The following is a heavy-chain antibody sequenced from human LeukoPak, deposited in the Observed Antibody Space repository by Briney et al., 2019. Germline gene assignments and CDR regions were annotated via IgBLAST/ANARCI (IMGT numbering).Heavy chain of an antibody. Sequence: ASVKVSCKVSGYTLTELSMHWVRQAPGKGLEWIGGFDPEDGETIYAQKSQGRVTMTEDTSTDTAYMELSSLRSEDTAVYYYATLFLSGYMDRGVIEERGLDYWGQGIMVTVSS. CDR1: GYTLTELS. CDR2: FDPEDGET. CDR3: ATLFLSGYMDRGVIEERGLDY. D-gene: IGHD3-10*01. J-gene: IGHJ4*02. V-gene: IGHV1-24*01.